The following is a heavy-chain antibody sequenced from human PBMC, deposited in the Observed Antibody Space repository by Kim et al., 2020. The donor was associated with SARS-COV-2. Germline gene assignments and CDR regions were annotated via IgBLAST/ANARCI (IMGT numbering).Heavy chain of an antibody. CDR2: INLISSYM. J-gene: IGHJ6*03. CDR1: GFPLSEYT. V-gene: IGHV3-21*01. D-gene: IGHD3-3*01. Sequence: GGSLRLSCEASGFPLSEYTMNWVRQAPGKGLEWVSSINLISSYMHYADSVEGRFTISRDNARNSLFLQMDSLRPEDTAVYHCARDEQHTLNDFWNAQGPVYFIDVWGEGTTVTVS. CDR3: ARDEQHTLNDFWNAQGPVYFIDV.